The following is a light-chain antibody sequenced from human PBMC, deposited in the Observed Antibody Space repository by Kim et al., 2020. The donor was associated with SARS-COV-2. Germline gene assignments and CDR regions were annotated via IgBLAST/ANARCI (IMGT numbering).Light chain of an antibody. CDR2: VNSDGSH. CDR1: SRHRSNA. J-gene: IGLJ3*02. CDR3: QTWGTAIRV. V-gene: IGLV4-69*01. Sequence: ASGNLTCTLSSRHRSNAVAWHQQQPEKGPRYLMKVNSDGSHNRGDGIPDRFSGSSSGAERYLTISSLQSEDEADYYCQTWGTAIRVFGGGTQLTVL.